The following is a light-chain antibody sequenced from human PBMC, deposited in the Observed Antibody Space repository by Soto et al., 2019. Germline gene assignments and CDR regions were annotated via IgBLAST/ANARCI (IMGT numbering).Light chain of an antibody. V-gene: IGKV1-39*01. Sequence: IQMTQSPSSLSASVGDRVTITCRTSQSIFDYLNWYQQRPGEAPNLLIYTASNLQSGVPSRFSGSGSGTHFTLTISGLQPEDFATYYCQQSYSTLSITFGQGTRLEVK. CDR3: QQSYSTLSIT. J-gene: IGKJ5*01. CDR1: QSIFDY. CDR2: TAS.